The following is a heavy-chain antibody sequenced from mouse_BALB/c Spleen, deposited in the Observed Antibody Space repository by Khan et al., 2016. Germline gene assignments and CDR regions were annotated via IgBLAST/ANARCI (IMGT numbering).Heavy chain of an antibody. CDR1: GYTFTNYG. CDR2: INTYTGEP. V-gene: IGHV9-3-1*01. J-gene: IGHJ4*01. CDR3: ASIYDGYYVGLYYAMDY. Sequence: QIQLVQSGPELKKPGETVKISYKASGYTFTNYGMNWVKQAPGKGLKWMGWINTYTGEPTYAADFKGRFAFSLETSASTAYLQINNLKNEDTATYFCASIYDGYYVGLYYAMDYWGQGTSVTVSS. D-gene: IGHD2-3*01.